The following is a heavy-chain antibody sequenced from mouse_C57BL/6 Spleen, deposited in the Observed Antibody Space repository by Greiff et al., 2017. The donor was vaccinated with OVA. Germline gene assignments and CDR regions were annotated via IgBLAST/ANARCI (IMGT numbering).Heavy chain of an antibody. J-gene: IGHJ3*01. CDR1: GFTFSSYA. CDR2: ISDGGSYT. CDR3: ARDGGYYPAWFAY. Sequence: EVQGVESGGGLVKPGGSLKLSCAASGFTFSSYAMSWVRQTPEKRLEWVATISDGGSYTYYPDNVKGRFTISRYNAKNNLYLQMSHLKSEDAAMYYCARDGGYYPAWFAYWGQGTLVTVSA. D-gene: IGHD2-3*01. V-gene: IGHV5-4*01.